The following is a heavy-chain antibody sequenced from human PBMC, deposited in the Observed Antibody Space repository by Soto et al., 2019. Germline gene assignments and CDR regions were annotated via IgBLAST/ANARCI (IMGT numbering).Heavy chain of an antibody. J-gene: IGHJ3*02. D-gene: IGHD2-21*02. CDR2: ISGSSSAI. Sequence: GGSLRLSCAASGFTFSRYSMTWVRQAPGKGLEWVSYISGSSSAIYYADSVKGRFTISRGNAKNSLYLQMNSLRAEDTAVYYCARVMGDWGAFDIWGQGTMVTVSS. V-gene: IGHV3-48*01. CDR3: ARVMGDWGAFDI. CDR1: GFTFSRYS.